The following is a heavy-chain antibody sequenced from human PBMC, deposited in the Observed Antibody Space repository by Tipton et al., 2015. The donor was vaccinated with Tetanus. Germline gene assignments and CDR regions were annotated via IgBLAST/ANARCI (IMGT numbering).Heavy chain of an antibody. J-gene: IGHJ3*02. D-gene: IGHD1/OR15-1a*01. CDR2: IDYFGTT. CDR3: ARIGWPENNKPGFDI. V-gene: IGHV4-59*01. CDR1: GGSISTYH. Sequence: LRLSCTVSGGSISTYHWNWIRQFPGKGLEWIGYIDYFGTTKYNPSLKSRVAMSVDTSKNQLSLKLSPVTSADTAVYYCARIGWPENNKPGFDIWGQGTMVTVSS.